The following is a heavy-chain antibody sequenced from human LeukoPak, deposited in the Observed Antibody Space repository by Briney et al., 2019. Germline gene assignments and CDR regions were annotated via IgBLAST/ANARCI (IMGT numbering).Heavy chain of an antibody. D-gene: IGHD2/OR15-2a*01. CDR3: AKDRGYITYYIDY. CDR2: ISYDGSNK. J-gene: IGHJ4*02. V-gene: IGHV3-30*18. CDR1: GFTFSSYG. Sequence: GGSLRLSCAASGFTFSSYGMHWVRQAPGKGLEWVAVISYDGSNKYYADSVKGRFTISRDNSKNTLYLQMNSLRAEDTAVYYCAKDRGYITYYIDYWGQGTLVTVSS.